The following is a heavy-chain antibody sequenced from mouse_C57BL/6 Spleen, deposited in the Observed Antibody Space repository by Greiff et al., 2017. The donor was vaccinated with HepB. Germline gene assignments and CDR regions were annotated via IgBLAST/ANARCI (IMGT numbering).Heavy chain of an antibody. CDR2: IDPENGDT. Sequence: EVQLQQSGAELVRPGASVKLSCTASGFNIKDDYMHWVKQRPEQGLEWIGWIDPENGDTEYASKFQGKATITADTSSKTAYLQLSSLTSEDTAVYYCTTGYDYEHAMDYWGQGTSVTVSS. CDR3: TTGYDYEHAMDY. V-gene: IGHV14-4*01. D-gene: IGHD2-4*01. CDR1: GFNIKDDY. J-gene: IGHJ4*01.